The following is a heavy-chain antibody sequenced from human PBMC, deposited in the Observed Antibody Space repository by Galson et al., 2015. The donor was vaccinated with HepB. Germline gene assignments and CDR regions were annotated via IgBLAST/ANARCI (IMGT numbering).Heavy chain of an antibody. J-gene: IGHJ3*02. CDR1: GYTFTSYG. CDR2: ISAYNGNT. CDR3: ARDFWSGHDAFDI. V-gene: IGHV1-18*01. Sequence: VKVSCKASGYTFTSYGIGWVRQAPGQGLEWMGWISAYNGNTNYAQKLQGRVTMTTDTSTSTAYMELRSLRSDDTAVYYCARDFWSGHDAFDIWGQGTMVTVSS. D-gene: IGHD3-3*01.